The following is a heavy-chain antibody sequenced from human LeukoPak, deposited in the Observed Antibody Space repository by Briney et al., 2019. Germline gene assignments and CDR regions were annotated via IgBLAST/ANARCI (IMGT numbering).Heavy chain of an antibody. Sequence: GGSLRLSCAASGFTFSSYWMSWVRQAPGKGLEWVANIKQDRSEKYYVDSVKGRFTISRDNAKNSLYLQMNSLRAEDTAVYYCARDPSSGWYLKGWFDPWGQGTLVTVSS. D-gene: IGHD6-19*01. J-gene: IGHJ5*02. V-gene: IGHV3-7*01. CDR3: ARDPSSGWYLKGWFDP. CDR1: GFTFSSYW. CDR2: IKQDRSEK.